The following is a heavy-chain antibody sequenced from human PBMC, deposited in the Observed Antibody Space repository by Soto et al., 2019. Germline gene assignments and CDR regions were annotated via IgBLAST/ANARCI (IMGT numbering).Heavy chain of an antibody. CDR1: GGSITSSTYY. J-gene: IGHJ6*02. CDR2: ISSSESV. V-gene: IGHV4-39*01. Sequence: QLQLQESGPGLVKPSETLSLTCTVSGGSITSSTYYWAWVRQPPGKGLESIGSISSSESVYYNPSLKSRVTISRDTSKGQFSLKLTSVTAADTAVYYCARTSWYNVKGDYYGIDVWGQGTTVIVSS. CDR3: ARTSWYNVKGDYYGIDV. D-gene: IGHD1-1*01.